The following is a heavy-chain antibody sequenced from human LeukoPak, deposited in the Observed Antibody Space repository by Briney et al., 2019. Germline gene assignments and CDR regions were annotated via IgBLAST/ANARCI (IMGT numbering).Heavy chain of an antibody. CDR1: GFTFSSYA. D-gene: IGHD1-26*01. V-gene: IGHV3-23*01. J-gene: IGHJ4*02. CDR3: ARVLGGYSGSLYY. Sequence: GGSLRLSCAASGFTFSSYAMHWVRQAPGKGLEWVSAISCSGSSTYYADSVKGRFTISRDNSKNTLYLQMNSLRAEDTAVYYCARVLGGYSGSLYYWGQGTLVTVSS. CDR2: ISCSGSST.